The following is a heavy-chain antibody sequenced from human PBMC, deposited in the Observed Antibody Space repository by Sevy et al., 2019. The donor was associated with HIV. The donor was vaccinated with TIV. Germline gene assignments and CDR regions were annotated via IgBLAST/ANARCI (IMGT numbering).Heavy chain of an antibody. D-gene: IGHD2-2*01. CDR3: ARAPPVVVVPGAPSWFDP. V-gene: IGHV4-34*01. Sequence: SETLSLTCAVYRGSFSGYYWNWIRQSPGKGLEWIGEISHSGSTHYNPSLKSRVTISVDTSKNQFSLRLNSVTAADTAVYYCARAPPVVVVPGAPSWFDPWGHGTLVTVSS. J-gene: IGHJ5*02. CDR2: ISHSGST. CDR1: RGSFSGYY.